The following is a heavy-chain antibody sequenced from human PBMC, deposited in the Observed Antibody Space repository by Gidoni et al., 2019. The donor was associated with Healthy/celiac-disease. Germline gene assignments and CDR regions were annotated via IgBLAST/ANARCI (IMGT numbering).Heavy chain of an antibody. J-gene: IGHJ4*01. CDR3: ARERGELFDY. CDR1: GFTFSDYY. CDR2: ISSSSSYT. Sequence: QVPLVESGGGLVKPGGSLRLSCAASGFTFSDYYMSWIRQAPGKGLEWISYISSSSSYTNYADSVKGRFTISRDNAKNSLYLQMNSLGAEDAAVYYCARERGELFDYWGQGTLVTVSS. V-gene: IGHV3-11*06. D-gene: IGHD1-26*01.